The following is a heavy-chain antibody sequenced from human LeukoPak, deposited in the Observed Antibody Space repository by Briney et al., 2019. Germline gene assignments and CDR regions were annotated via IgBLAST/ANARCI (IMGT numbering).Heavy chain of an antibody. CDR1: GYTFTSYY. D-gene: IGHD3-3*01. V-gene: IGHV1-46*01. CDR2: INPSGGST. Sequence: ASVKVSCKASGYTFTSYYMHWVRQAPGQGLEWMGIINPSGGSTSYAQKFQGRVTMTRDTSTSTVYMELGSLRSEDTAVYYCAGEYYDFWSGYYTGIQRGDGGPSYGMDVWGQGTTVTVSS. CDR3: AGEYYDFWSGYYTGIQRGDGGPSYGMDV. J-gene: IGHJ6*02.